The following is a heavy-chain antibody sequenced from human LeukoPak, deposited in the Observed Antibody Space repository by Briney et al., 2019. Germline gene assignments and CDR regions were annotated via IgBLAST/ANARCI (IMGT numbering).Heavy chain of an antibody. Sequence: PSETLSLTCTVSGGSISSSSYYWGWIRQPPGKGLEWIGEINHSGSTNYNPSLKSRVTISVDTSKNQFSLKLSSVTAADTAVYYCARGTKYSSSSRLDYWGQGTLVTVSS. CDR2: INHSGST. CDR1: GGSISSSSYY. V-gene: IGHV4-39*07. D-gene: IGHD6-6*01. CDR3: ARGTKYSSSSRLDY. J-gene: IGHJ4*02.